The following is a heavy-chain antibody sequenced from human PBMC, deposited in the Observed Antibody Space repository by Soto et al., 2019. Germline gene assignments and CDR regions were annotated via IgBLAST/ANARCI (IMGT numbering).Heavy chain of an antibody. V-gene: IGHV5-10-1*01. CDR2: IDPSDSYT. CDR1: GYSFTSYW. D-gene: IGHD2-21*02. Sequence: GESLKISCKGSGYSFTSYWISWVRQMPGKGLEWMGRIDPSDSYTNYSPSFQGHVTISADKSISTAYLQWSSLKASDTAMYYCASIWDCGGDCYLTDAFDIWGQGTMVTVSS. J-gene: IGHJ3*02. CDR3: ASIWDCGGDCYLTDAFDI.